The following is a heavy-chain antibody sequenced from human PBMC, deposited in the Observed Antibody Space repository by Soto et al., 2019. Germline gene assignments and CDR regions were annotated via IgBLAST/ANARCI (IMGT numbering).Heavy chain of an antibody. V-gene: IGHV1-18*01. Sequence: ASVKVSCKASGYTFTSYGISWVRQAPGQGLEWMGWISAYNGNTNYAQKLQGRVTKTTKTSRSTAYMELRSLKSDDTAVYYCARDYTMYYFDYWGQGTLVTVSS. J-gene: IGHJ4*02. CDR3: ARDYTMYYFDY. D-gene: IGHD3-3*01. CDR1: GYTFTSYG. CDR2: ISAYNGNT.